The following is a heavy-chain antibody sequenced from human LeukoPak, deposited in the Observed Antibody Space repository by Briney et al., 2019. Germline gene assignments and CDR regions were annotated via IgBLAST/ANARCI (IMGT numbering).Heavy chain of an antibody. CDR3: ANTPYGDYGAPH. Sequence: PGGSLRLSCAASGFTFSSYWMNWARQAPWKGLEWVASINHNGNVNYYVDSVKGRFTISRDNAKNSLYLQMNSLRAEDTALYYCANTPYGDYGAPHWGQGTLVTVSS. D-gene: IGHD4-17*01. V-gene: IGHV3-7*03. CDR1: GFTFSSYW. J-gene: IGHJ4*02. CDR2: INHNGNVN.